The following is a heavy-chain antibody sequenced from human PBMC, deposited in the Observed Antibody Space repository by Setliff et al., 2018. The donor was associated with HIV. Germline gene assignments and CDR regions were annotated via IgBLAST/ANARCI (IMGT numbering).Heavy chain of an antibody. V-gene: IGHV4-39*01. Sequence: SETLSLTCSVSGVSINRTDHHWGWIRQSPGKRLEWIGSVSQSGSTYYNPSLKSRITISVDRSKNLFSLKLISVTAADQGVYYCARVPVAGANWFDPWGLGTLVTVSS. CDR3: ARVPVAGANWFDP. D-gene: IGHD2-21*01. CDR1: GVSINRTDHH. CDR2: VSQSGST. J-gene: IGHJ5*02.